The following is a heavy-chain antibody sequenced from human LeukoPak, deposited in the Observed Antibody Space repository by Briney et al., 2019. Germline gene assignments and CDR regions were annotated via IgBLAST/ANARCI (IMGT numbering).Heavy chain of an antibody. V-gene: IGHV4-4*02. CDR3: AREGGPYRPLDY. CDR2: VHLSGRT. CDR1: CGSINTTNS. D-gene: IGHD6-25*01. Sequence: SETLSLTCGFSCGSINTTNSWTRVRQPPGNELEWIGEVHLSGRTHYNPSLESRVTMSVDMSENHISLRLTSVTAADTAVYYCAREGGPYRPLDYSGQGTLVTVSS. J-gene: IGHJ4*02.